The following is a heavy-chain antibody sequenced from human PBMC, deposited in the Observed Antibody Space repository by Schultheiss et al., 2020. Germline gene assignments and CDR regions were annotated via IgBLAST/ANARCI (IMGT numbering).Heavy chain of an antibody. CDR1: GGSFSGYY. V-gene: IGHV4-59*12. CDR2: IYYSGST. CDR3: ASGRRYGGLDV. D-gene: IGHD2-15*01. J-gene: IGHJ6*02. Sequence: SETLSLTCAVYGGSFSGYYWSWIRQPPGKGLEWIGYIYYSGSTYYNPSLKSRVTISVDKSKNQFSLRLSSVTAADTALYYCASGRRYGGLDVWGQGTTVTVSS.